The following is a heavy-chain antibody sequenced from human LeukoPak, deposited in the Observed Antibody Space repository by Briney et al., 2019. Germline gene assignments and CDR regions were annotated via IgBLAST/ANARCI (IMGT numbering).Heavy chain of an antibody. CDR1: GGSISSYY. CDR3: AREGLAIFGVANPPMDV. D-gene: IGHD3-3*01. V-gene: IGHV4-4*07. CDR2: IYTSGST. J-gene: IGHJ6*03. Sequence: SETLSLTCTVSGGSISSYYWSWIRQPAGKGLEWIGRIYTSGSTNYNPSLKSRVTISVDTSKNQFSLKLSSVTAADTAVYYCAREGLAIFGVANPPMDVWGKGTTVTVSS.